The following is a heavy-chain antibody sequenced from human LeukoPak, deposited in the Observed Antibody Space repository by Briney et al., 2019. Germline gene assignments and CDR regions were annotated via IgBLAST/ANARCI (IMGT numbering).Heavy chain of an antibody. J-gene: IGHJ4*02. Sequence: ASVKVSCKASGGTFSSYAISWVRQAPGQGLEWMGWINPNSGGTNYAQKFQGRVTMTRDTSISTAYMELSRLRSDDTAVYYCAKDQQLVRLLYWGQGTLVTVSS. CDR3: AKDQQLVRLLY. CDR2: INPNSGGT. CDR1: GGTFSSYA. D-gene: IGHD6-13*01. V-gene: IGHV1-2*02.